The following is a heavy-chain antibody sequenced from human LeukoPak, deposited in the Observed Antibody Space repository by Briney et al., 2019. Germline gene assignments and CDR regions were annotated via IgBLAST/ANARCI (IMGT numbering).Heavy chain of an antibody. CDR3: TRSSYSPQLAAY. CDR2: ISSSSSYI. J-gene: IGHJ4*02. D-gene: IGHD4-4*01. V-gene: IGHV3-21*01. CDR1: GFAFNTFT. Sequence: GGSLRLSCAASGFAFNTFTLNWVRQAPGEGLEWVSSISSSSSYIYYADSVQGRFTISRDNAKNSLYLQMNSLRVEDTAVYYCTRSSYSPQLAAYWGQGALVTVSS.